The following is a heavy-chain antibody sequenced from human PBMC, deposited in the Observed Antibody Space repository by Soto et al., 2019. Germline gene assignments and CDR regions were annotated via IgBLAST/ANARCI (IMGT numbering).Heavy chain of an antibody. D-gene: IGHD3-16*01. CDR3: ARTATTRYYDYVWGSYSKRQTFDY. J-gene: IGHJ4*02. CDR1: GGSISSYY. CDR2: IYYSGST. V-gene: IGHV4-59*01. Sequence: SETLSLTCTVSGGSISSYYWSWIRQPPGKGLEWIGYIYYSGSTNYNPSLKSRVTISVDTSKNQFSLKLSSVTAADTAVYYCARTATTRYYDYVWGSYSKRQTFDYWGQGTLVTVSS.